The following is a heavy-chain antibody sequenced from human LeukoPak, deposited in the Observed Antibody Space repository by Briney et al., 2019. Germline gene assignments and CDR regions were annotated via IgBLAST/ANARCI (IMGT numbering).Heavy chain of an antibody. CDR1: GGSFSCYY. CDR2: INHSGST. D-gene: IGHD6-19*01. V-gene: IGHV4-34*01. Sequence: PSETLSLTCAVYGGSFSCYYWSWIRQPPGKGLEWIGEINHSGSTNYNPSLKSRVTISVDTSKNQFSLKLSSVTAADTAVYYCARFLGSGWYGVDYWGQGTLVTVSS. CDR3: ARFLGSGWYGVDY. J-gene: IGHJ4*02.